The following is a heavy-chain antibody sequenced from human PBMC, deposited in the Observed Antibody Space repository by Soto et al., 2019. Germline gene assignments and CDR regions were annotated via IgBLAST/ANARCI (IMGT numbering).Heavy chain of an antibody. CDR3: ARESDIVVVTAIRSPHDAFDI. J-gene: IGHJ3*02. CDR1: GFTFSSYA. D-gene: IGHD2-21*02. CDR2: IYYSGST. V-gene: IGHV4-30-4*08. Sequence: LRLSCAASGFTFSSYAMSWIRQPPGKGLEWIGYIYYSGSTYYNPSLKSRVTISVDTSKNQFSLKLSSVTAADTAVYYCARESDIVVVTAIRSPHDAFDIWGQGTMVTVSS.